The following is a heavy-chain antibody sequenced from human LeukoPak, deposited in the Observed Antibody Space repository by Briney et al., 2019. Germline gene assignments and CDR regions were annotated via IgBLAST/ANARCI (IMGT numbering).Heavy chain of an antibody. CDR2: ISAYNGNT. Sequence: ASVKVSCKASGYTFTSYGISWVRQAPGQELEWMGWISAYNGNTNYAQKLQGRVTMTTDTSTSTAYMELRSLRSDDTAVYYCARDSSAYYYDSSGYYLGIKSYYFDYWGQGTLVTVSS. D-gene: IGHD3-22*01. CDR3: ARDSSAYYYDSSGYYLGIKSYYFDY. CDR1: GYTFTSYG. J-gene: IGHJ4*02. V-gene: IGHV1-18*01.